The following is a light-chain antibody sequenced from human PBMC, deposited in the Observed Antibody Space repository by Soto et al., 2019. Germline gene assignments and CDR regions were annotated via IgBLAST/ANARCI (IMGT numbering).Light chain of an antibody. CDR1: SSNIGNNY. Sequence: QSVLTQPPSVSAAPGQKVTISCSGSSSNIGNNYVSWYQQLPGTAPKLLIYDNDKRPSGIPDRFSGSTSGTSATLGITGLQTGDEADYYCATWDGSLSAVVFGGGTKLTVL. J-gene: IGLJ2*01. V-gene: IGLV1-51*01. CDR3: ATWDGSLSAVV. CDR2: DND.